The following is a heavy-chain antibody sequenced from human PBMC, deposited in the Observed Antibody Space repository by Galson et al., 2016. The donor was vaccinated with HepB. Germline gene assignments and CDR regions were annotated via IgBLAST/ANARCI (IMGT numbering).Heavy chain of an antibody. J-gene: IGHJ4*02. D-gene: IGHD3-16*01. CDR3: ASSPTGGY. V-gene: IGHV3-66*01. CDR1: GYSVATNY. CDR2: MFSRGGA. Sequence: LRLSCAGSGYSVATNYMIWVRQAPGEGLEWVSLMFSRGGAFYADSVTGRFTISRDNSKNTLYLQMNNLRAADTAVYYCASSPTGGYWGQGTLVTVSS.